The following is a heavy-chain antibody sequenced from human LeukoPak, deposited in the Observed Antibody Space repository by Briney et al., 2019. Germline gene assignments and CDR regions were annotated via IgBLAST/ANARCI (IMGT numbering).Heavy chain of an antibody. D-gene: IGHD3-16*01. CDR2: ICDNI. Sequence: GGSLRLSCAASGFTVSSNYMNWVRQAPGKGLEWVSTICDNIHYADSVRGRFTISRDNSRKTVFLQMNSLTPEDAATYYCTKDSQGFYGGFWYGTYGMDVWGQGTTVTVSS. CDR3: TKDSQGFYGGFWYGTYGMDV. J-gene: IGHJ6*02. V-gene: IGHV3-53*01. CDR1: GFTVSSNY.